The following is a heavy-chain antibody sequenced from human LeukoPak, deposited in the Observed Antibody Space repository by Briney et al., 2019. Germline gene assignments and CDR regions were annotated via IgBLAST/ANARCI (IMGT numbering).Heavy chain of an antibody. CDR2: ISGSGGST. CDR3: AKDLYGYVSNWFDP. J-gene: IGHJ5*02. Sequence: PGGSLRLSCAASGFTFSSYAMSWVRQAPGKELEWVSAISGSGGSTYYADSVKGRFTFSRDNSKNTLYLQMNSLRAEDTAVYYCAKDLYGYVSNWFDPWGQGTLVTVSS. CDR1: GFTFSSYA. V-gene: IGHV3-23*01. D-gene: IGHD5-12*01.